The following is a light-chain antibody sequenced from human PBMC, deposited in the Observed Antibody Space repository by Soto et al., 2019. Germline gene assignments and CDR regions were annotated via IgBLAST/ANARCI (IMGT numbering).Light chain of an antibody. V-gene: IGLV6-57*04. CDR1: SGIIASNY. CDR2: EDN. J-gene: IGLJ2*01. CDR3: QSYDSSNVV. Sequence: NFMLAQPHSVSESPGKTVTISCTRISGIIASNYVQWYQQRPGSAPTTVISEDNQRPSGVPDRFSGSIDSSSNSASLTISGLKTEDEADYYCQSYDSSNVVFGGGTKVTVL.